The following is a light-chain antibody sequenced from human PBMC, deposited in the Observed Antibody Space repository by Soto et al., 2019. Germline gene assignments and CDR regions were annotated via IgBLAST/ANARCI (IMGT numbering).Light chain of an antibody. CDR3: QQSYNART. CDR1: QSISSY. V-gene: IGKV1-39*01. CDR2: AAS. Sequence: DIQMTQSPSSLSASLGDRVTITCRASQSISSYLNWYQQKPGKAPKLLIYAASRLQSGVPSRFSGSGHGTDFTLRISSLQLEDLATYYCQQSYNARTFGQGTKVDIK. J-gene: IGKJ1*01.